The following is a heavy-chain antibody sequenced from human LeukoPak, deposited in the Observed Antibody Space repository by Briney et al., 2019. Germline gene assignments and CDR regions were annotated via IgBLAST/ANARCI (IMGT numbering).Heavy chain of an antibody. Sequence: SETLSLTCTVSGGSISSYYWSWIRQPPGKGLEWIGYIYYSGSTNYNPSLKSRDTISVDTSKNQFSLKLSSVTAADTAVYYCARQYSSSWYYFDYWGQGTLVTVSS. D-gene: IGHD6-13*01. V-gene: IGHV4-59*08. J-gene: IGHJ4*02. CDR2: IYYSGST. CDR3: ARQYSSSWYYFDY. CDR1: GGSISSYY.